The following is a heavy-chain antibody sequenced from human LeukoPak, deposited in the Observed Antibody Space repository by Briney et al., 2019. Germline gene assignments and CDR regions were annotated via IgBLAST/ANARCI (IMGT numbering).Heavy chain of an antibody. J-gene: IGHJ4*02. CDR1: GFTFSGYA. D-gene: IGHD2-15*01. Sequence: GGSLRLSCAASGFTFSGYAMNWVRQAPGKGLEWVSGISGSGITYYPNSVKGRFTISRDNSKNTLYLQMDSLRAEDTAVYYCAKGSGGSCYSGIDYWGQGTLVTASS. V-gene: IGHV3-23*01. CDR3: AKGSGGSCYSGIDY. CDR2: ISGSGIT.